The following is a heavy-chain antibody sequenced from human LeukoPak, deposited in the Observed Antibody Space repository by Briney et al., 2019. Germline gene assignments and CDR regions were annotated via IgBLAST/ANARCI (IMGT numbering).Heavy chain of an antibody. Sequence: SETLSLTCTVSGASVRGYYWSWIRQPPGKGLEWIGYIHYTGNTDYNPSLTSRVTMSVDASKNQFSLMLTSVTAADTAVYYCARGYGSGSYNNFNKWGQGLLVAVSS. D-gene: IGHD3-10*01. CDR2: IHYTGNT. CDR1: GASVRGYY. J-gene: IGHJ4*02. CDR3: ARGYGSGSYNNFNK. V-gene: IGHV4-59*02.